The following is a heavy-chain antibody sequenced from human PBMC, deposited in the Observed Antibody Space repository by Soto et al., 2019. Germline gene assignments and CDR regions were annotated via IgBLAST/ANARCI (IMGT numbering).Heavy chain of an antibody. CDR2: IYYTGST. D-gene: IGHD2-2*01. Sequence: ETLSLTCSVSGDAIKSYYWSWIRQPPGKGLEWIGYIYYTGSTSHNPSLKSRVTLSVDTSKNHVSLRLSSVTAADTAVYYCAREGSSTSCQFDSWGPGTLVTVSS. CDR3: AREGSSTSCQFDS. V-gene: IGHV4-59*12. J-gene: IGHJ4*02. CDR1: GDAIKSYY.